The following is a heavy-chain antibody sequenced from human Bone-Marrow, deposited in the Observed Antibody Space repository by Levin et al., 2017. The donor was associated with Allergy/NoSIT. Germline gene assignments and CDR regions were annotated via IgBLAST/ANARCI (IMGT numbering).Heavy chain of an antibody. J-gene: IGHJ6*02. CDR3: VTLGTNTTPWSGKLCYNSTMDV. CDR2: MNPHTGNT. CDR1: GYTFTNHD. V-gene: IGHV1-8*01. D-gene: IGHD3-10*02. Sequence: ASVKVSCKASGYTFTNHDINWVRQATGQGPEWLGWMNPHTGNTAYAEKFRGRVTLTRDTSISTAYMELNSLRSEDTAIYYCVTLGTNTTPWSGKLCYNSTMDVWGQGTTVAVSS.